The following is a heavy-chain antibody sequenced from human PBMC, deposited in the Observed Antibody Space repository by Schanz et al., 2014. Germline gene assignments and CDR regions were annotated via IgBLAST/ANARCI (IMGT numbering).Heavy chain of an antibody. V-gene: IGHV3-11*01. D-gene: IGHD2-2*01. CDR1: GFTFSSYY. J-gene: IGHJ3*01. CDR3: ASSRTRYCSSTSCVPGAFDV. CDR2: IISTGGTI. Sequence: VQLVESGGGLVKPGGSLRLSCAASGFTFSSYYMSWIRQAPGKGLEWVSSIISTGGTIYYVDSVRGRFTISRDNAKKSLYLQMNSLRVDDTAVYYCASSRTRYCSSTSCVPGAFDVWGQGTLVTVSS.